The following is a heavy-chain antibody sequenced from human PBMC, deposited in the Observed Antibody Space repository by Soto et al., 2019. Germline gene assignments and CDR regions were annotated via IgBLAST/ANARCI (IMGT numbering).Heavy chain of an antibody. V-gene: IGHV5-51*01. CDR2: IYPGDSDT. CDR1: GYSFTSYW. D-gene: IGHD2-15*01. Sequence: TGESLKISCEASGYSFTSYWIGWVRQMPGKGLEWMGIIYPGDSDTRYSPSFQGQVTISADKSISTAYLQWSSLKASDTAMYYCARVGVVAATIGCFDPWGQGTLVPVSS. CDR3: ARVGVVAATIGCFDP. J-gene: IGHJ5*02.